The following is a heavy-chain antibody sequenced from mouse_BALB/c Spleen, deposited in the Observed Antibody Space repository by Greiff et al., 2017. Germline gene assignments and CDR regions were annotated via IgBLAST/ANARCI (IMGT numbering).Heavy chain of an antibody. CDR1: GFNIKDTY. D-gene: IGHD4-1*01. CDR3: AKLGAYAMDY. CDR2: IDPANGNT. Sequence: VQLQQPGAELVKPGASVKLSCTASGFNIKDTYMHWVKQRPEQGLEWIGRIDPANGNTKYDPKFQGKATITADTSSNTAYLQLSSLTSEDTAVYYCAKLGAYAMDYWGQGTSVTVSS. J-gene: IGHJ4*01. V-gene: IGHV14-3*02.